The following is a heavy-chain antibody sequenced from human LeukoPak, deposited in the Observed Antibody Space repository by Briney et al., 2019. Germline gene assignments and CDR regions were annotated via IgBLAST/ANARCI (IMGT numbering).Heavy chain of an antibody. CDR1: GYSISSGYY. CDR2: IYHSGST. D-gene: IGHD6-13*01. V-gene: IGHV4-38-2*01. Sequence: PSETLSLTCAVSGYSISSGYYWGWIRQPPGQGLEWIGSIYHSGSTYYNPSLKSRVTISVDTSKNQLSLKLSSVTAADTAVYYCARLLYSSSWYGFEYYFDYWGQGTLVTVSS. J-gene: IGHJ4*02. CDR3: ARLLYSSSWYGFEYYFDY.